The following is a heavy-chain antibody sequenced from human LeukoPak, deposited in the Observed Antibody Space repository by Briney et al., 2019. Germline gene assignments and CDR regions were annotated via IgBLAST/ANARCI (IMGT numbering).Heavy chain of an antibody. D-gene: IGHD3-3*01. Sequence: PGGSLRLSCAASGFTFSIYGMHWVRQAPGKGLEWVAFIRYDGSNKYYADSVKGRFTISRDNSKNTLYLQMNSLRAEDTAVYYCAKDHDDFPGSGYWGQGTLVTVSS. J-gene: IGHJ4*02. CDR1: GFTFSIYG. V-gene: IGHV3-30*02. CDR3: AKDHDDFPGSGY. CDR2: IRYDGSNK.